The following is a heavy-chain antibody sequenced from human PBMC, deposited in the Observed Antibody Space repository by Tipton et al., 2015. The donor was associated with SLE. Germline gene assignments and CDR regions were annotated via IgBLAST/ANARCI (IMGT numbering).Heavy chain of an antibody. V-gene: IGHV4-31*03. CDR3: ARVGDTGIIDY. CDR1: GASISSGGHY. Sequence: TLSLTCTVSGASISSGGHYWSWIRQHPGKGLEWIGNIYFSGSTYYNPSLKSRTTISVDTSENHFSLKLTPVTAADTAVYYCARVGDTGIIDYWGQGTLVTVSS. D-gene: IGHD2-21*01. CDR2: IYFSGST. J-gene: IGHJ4*02.